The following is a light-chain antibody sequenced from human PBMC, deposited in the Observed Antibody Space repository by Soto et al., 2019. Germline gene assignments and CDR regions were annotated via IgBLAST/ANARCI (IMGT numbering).Light chain of an antibody. CDR1: QGISSY. J-gene: IGKJ5*01. V-gene: IGKV1-8*01. CDR2: SAS. CDR3: QQVNSFPST. Sequence: AIRMTQSPSSFSASTGDRVTITCRASQGISSYLAWYQQKPGKAPKLLSYSASTLQTGVPSRFSGGGSGTDFTLTLSSLQPEDFAAYYCQQVNSFPSTFGQGTRLEIK.